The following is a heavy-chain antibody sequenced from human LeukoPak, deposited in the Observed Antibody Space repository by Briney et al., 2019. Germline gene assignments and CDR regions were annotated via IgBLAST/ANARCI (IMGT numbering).Heavy chain of an antibody. J-gene: IGHJ5*02. CDR3: VGGIEVAGTFSWFDP. CDR2: INKDGSST. Sequence: GGSLRLSCAASGFTLSVYWMHWVRQAPGKGLVWLSRINKDGSSTTYADSVKGRFTISRDNAKNTLYLQMNSLRAEDTAIYYCVGGIEVAGTFSWFDPWGQGTLVTVSS. CDR1: GFTLSVYW. V-gene: IGHV3-74*01. D-gene: IGHD6-19*01.